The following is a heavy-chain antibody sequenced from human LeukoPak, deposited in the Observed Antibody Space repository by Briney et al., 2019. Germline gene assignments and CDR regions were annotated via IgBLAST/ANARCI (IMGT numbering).Heavy chain of an antibody. V-gene: IGHV4-38-2*02. CDR1: GYSISSGYY. CDR3: ARVPPPGRRYPVTSSGGTDY. CDR2: VYNSGST. J-gene: IGHJ4*02. D-gene: IGHD2-8*01. Sequence: SETLSLTCTVSGYSISSGYYWGWIRQPPGKGLEWIGSVYNSGSTYYNPSLKSRVTIPVDTSNNQFSLKLSSVTAADTAVYYWARVPPPGRRYPVTSSGGTDYWGQGTLVTVS.